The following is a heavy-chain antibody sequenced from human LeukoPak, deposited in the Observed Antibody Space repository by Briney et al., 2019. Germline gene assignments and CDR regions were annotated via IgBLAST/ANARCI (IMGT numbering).Heavy chain of an antibody. CDR1: GFTFSSFG. J-gene: IGHJ6*02. CDR2: IWYDGSNK. V-gene: IGHV3-33*01. Sequence: GRSLRLSCAASGFTFSSFGMHWVRQGPDKGPEWVALIWYDGSNKHYADSVKGRYNVSRDNSRNTLYLHMNSLRVEDTAVYYCARFRDGVFSGGDYYNGMDVWGQGTTVTVSS. D-gene: IGHD3-16*01. CDR3: ARFRDGVFSGGDYYNGMDV.